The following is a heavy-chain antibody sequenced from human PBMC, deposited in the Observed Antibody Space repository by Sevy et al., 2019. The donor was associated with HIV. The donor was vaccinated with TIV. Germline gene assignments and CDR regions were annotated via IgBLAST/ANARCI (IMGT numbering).Heavy chain of an antibody. Sequence: GGSLRLSCTPSGFTSGDYILTWFRQAPGKGLEWVGFIRSKTYGGTTDYAASVKGRITISRDDSKDIAYLRMNSLKTDDTAVYYCTRTSYYYESGSDVGMDVWGQGTTVTVSS. D-gene: IGHD3-22*01. V-gene: IGHV3-49*03. CDR2: IRSKTYGGTT. J-gene: IGHJ6*02. CDR1: GFTSGDYI. CDR3: TRTSYYYESGSDVGMDV.